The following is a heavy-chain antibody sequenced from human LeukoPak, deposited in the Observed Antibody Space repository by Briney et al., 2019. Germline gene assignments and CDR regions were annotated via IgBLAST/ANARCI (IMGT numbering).Heavy chain of an antibody. J-gene: IGHJ4*02. CDR1: GGSISGFY. CDR3: ARGVVIAPQTFDY. Sequence: SETLSLTCTVSGGSISGFYWSWIRQPPGKGLEWIGNIYYSGSTNYNPSLKSRVTISVDTSKSQFSLKLRPVTAADTAVYYCARGVVIAPQTFDYWGQGTLVTVSS. D-gene: IGHD2-21*01. V-gene: IGHV4-59*01. CDR2: IYYSGST.